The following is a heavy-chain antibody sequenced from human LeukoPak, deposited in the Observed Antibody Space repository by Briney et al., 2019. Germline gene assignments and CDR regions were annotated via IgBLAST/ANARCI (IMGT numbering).Heavy chain of an antibody. CDR2: ISGSGGST. CDR3: AKVAGNLVVPAAIGSNWFDP. Sequence: GGSLRLSCAASGFTFSSYAMSWVRQAPGKGLEWVSAISGSGGSTYYADSVKGRFTISRDNSKNTLYLQMNSLRDEDTAVYYCAKVAGNLVVPAAIGSNWFDPWGQGTLVTVSS. D-gene: IGHD2-2*01. J-gene: IGHJ5*02. V-gene: IGHV3-23*01. CDR1: GFTFSSYA.